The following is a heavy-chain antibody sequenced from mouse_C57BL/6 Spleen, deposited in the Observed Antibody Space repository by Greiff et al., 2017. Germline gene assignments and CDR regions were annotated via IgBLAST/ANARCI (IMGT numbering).Heavy chain of an antibody. CDR2: ISSGSSTI. Sequence: EVKLVESGGGLVKPGGSLKLSCAASGFTFSDYGMHWVRQAPEKGLEWVAYISSGSSTIYYADTVKGRFTISRDNAKNTLFLQKTSLRSEDTAMYYCARRDYHYAMDYWGQGTSVTVSS. D-gene: IGHD1-1*02. CDR1: GFTFSDYG. CDR3: ARRDYHYAMDY. J-gene: IGHJ4*01. V-gene: IGHV5-17*01.